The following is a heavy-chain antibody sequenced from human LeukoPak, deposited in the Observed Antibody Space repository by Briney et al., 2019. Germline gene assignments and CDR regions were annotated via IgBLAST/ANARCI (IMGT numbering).Heavy chain of an antibody. CDR1: GFTFSSHG. CDR3: AKSGYSYGYLED. CDR2: IRYDGSNK. Sequence: GGSLRLSCAAPGFTFSSHGMHWVRQAPGKGLEWVAFIRYDGSNKYYADSVKGRFTISRDNSKNTLYLQTNSLRAEDTAVYYCAKSGYSYGYLEDWGQGTLVTVSS. V-gene: IGHV3-30*02. J-gene: IGHJ4*02. D-gene: IGHD5-18*01.